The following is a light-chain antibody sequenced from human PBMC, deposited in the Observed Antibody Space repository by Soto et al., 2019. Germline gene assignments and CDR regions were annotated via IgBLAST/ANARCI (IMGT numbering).Light chain of an antibody. CDR3: QHHNSYSQT. V-gene: IGKV1-5*01. J-gene: IGKJ1*01. Sequence: DIQMTQSPPTLSASVGDRVTITCRASQSIRHYLAWYQQMPGKAPKLLIYAASTLQSGVPSRFSGSGSGTEFTLTISSLQPDDFGTYFCQHHNSYSQTFGQGTKVEIK. CDR1: QSIRHY. CDR2: AAS.